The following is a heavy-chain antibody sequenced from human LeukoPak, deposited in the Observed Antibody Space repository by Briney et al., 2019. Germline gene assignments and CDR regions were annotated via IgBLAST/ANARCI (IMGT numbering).Heavy chain of an antibody. J-gene: IGHJ4*02. CDR3: ASLNCSSTSCYLDY. CDR2: INPNSGGT. Sequence: GRSLRLSCAASGFTFSSYGMHWVRQAPGQGLEWMGWINPNSGGTNYAQKFQGRVTMTRDTSISTAYMELSRLRSDDTAVYYCASLNCSSTSCYLDYWGQGTLVTVSS. D-gene: IGHD2-2*01. CDR1: GFTFSSYG. V-gene: IGHV1-2*02.